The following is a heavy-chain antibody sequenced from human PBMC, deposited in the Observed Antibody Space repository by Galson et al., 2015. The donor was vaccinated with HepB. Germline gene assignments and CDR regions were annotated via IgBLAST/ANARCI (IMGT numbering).Heavy chain of an antibody. D-gene: IGHD1-20*01. Sequence: SLRLSCAASGFTFSDYYVSWIRQAPGKGLEWLSYISSSGSNIDYADAVKGRLAISRDNAKNSLYLQMNSLRAEDTAVYYCATHSALNYFFDYWGQGTLVTVSS. CDR1: GFTFSDYY. V-gene: IGHV3-11*01. J-gene: IGHJ4*02. CDR2: ISSSGSNI. CDR3: ATHSALNYFFDY.